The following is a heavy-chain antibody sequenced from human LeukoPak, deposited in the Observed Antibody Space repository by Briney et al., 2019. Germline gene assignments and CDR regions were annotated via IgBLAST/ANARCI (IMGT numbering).Heavy chain of an antibody. V-gene: IGHV3-30*18. CDR1: GFTFSSYG. D-gene: IGHD1-26*01. CDR2: ISYDGSNK. Sequence: GGSLRLSCAASGFTFSSYGMHWVRQAPGKGLGWVAVISYDGSNKYYADSVKGRFTISRDNSKNTLYLQMNSLRAEDTAVYYCAKDLWELPFDAFDIWGQGTMVTVSS. J-gene: IGHJ3*02. CDR3: AKDLWELPFDAFDI.